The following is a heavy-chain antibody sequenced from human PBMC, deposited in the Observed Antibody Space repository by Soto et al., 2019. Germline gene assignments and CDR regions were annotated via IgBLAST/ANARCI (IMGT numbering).Heavy chain of an antibody. CDR3: AKHEGYWSTTICSNFDY. V-gene: IGHV5-51*01. Sequence: GESLKISCKGSGFTFSSYWIAWVRQMPGKGLEWMGIIYPGDSASSCSPSFQGQVTISADKSINTAYLHWSRLKASDTAIYYYAKHEGYWSTTICSNFDYWGQGTLVTVSS. CDR1: GFTFSSYW. D-gene: IGHD2-2*01. CDR2: IYPGDSAS. J-gene: IGHJ4*02.